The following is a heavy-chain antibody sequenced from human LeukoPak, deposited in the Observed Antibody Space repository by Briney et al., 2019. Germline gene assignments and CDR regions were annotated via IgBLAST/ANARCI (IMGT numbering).Heavy chain of an antibody. CDR1: GFTFSSYA. CDR2: ISGSGGST. CDR3: AKVRYYDILTGYFDY. J-gene: IGHJ4*02. V-gene: IGHV3-23*01. Sequence: GGSLRLSCAASGFTFSSYAMSWVRQAPGKGLEWVSAISGSGGSTYYADSVKGRFTIPRDNSKNTLYLQMNSLRAEDTAVYYCAKVRYYDILTGYFDYWGQGTLVTVSS. D-gene: IGHD3-9*01.